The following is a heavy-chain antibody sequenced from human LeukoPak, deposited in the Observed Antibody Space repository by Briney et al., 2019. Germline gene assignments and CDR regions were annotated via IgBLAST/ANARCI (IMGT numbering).Heavy chain of an antibody. CDR2: ISYDGSNK. V-gene: IGHV3-30*04. Sequence: GGSLRLSCAASGFTFSSYAMHWVRQAPGKGLEWVAVISYDGSNKYYADSVKGRFTISRDNAKSSLYLQMNSLRAEDTAVYYCASTLKRDYWGQGTLVTVSS. D-gene: IGHD4/OR15-4a*01. CDR3: ASTLKRDY. J-gene: IGHJ4*02. CDR1: GFTFSSYA.